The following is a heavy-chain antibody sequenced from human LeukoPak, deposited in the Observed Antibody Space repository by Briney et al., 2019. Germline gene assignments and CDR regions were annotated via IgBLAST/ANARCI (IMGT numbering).Heavy chain of an antibody. J-gene: IGHJ5*02. V-gene: IGHV4-59*01. CDR3: AREGYYDSSGYPGNWFDP. D-gene: IGHD3-22*01. Sequence: SETLSLTCTVSGGSISSYYWSWIRQPPGKGLEWIGYIHYSGSTNYSPSLKSRVTISVDTSKNQFSLKLSSVTAADTAVYYCAREGYYDSSGYPGNWFDPWGQGTLVTVSS. CDR2: IHYSGST. CDR1: GGSISSYY.